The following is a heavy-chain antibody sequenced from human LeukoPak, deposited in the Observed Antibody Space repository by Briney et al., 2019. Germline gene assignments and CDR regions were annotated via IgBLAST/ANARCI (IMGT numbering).Heavy chain of an antibody. J-gene: IGHJ4*02. CDR1: GGSFSGYY. Sequence: SETLSLTCAVYGGSFSGYYWSWVRQPPGKGLEWMGEINHSGSTNYNPSLKSRVTISVATSTTQFSLKLSSVTAADTAVYYCARGRYSYGYDDYWGQGTLVTVSS. CDR3: ARGRYSYGYDDY. D-gene: IGHD5-18*01. V-gene: IGHV4-34*01. CDR2: INHSGST.